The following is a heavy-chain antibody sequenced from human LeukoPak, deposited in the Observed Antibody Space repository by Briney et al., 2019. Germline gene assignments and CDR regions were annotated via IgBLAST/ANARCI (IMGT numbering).Heavy chain of an antibody. V-gene: IGHV4-39*07. CDR1: GDSVTSTTYF. Sequence: SETLSLTCAVSGDSVTSTTYFWGWIRQPPGKGLEWIVSLRYSGGTFYSPSLTSRVTISVYTSKNQFSLILNSLTAADTAVYFCAGAALTNQYTSGAFHHWGQGTLVTVSS. CDR2: LRYSGGT. D-gene: IGHD3-10*01. J-gene: IGHJ1*01. CDR3: AGAALTNQYTSGAFHH.